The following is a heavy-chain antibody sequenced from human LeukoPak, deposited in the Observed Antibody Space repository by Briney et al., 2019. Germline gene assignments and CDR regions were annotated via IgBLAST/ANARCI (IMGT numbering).Heavy chain of an antibody. CDR2: ISDRGRT. Sequence: SETLSLTCTVSGDSITSRSNYWGWFRQPPGKGLEWTGTISDRGRTFYNPSLQSRVTLSLDSSKNHFALRLKSVTDADTAHYYCARRRGYHFDYWGQGTLVTISS. CDR3: ARRRGYHFDY. D-gene: IGHD3-10*01. J-gene: IGHJ4*02. V-gene: IGHV4-39*02. CDR1: GDSITSRSNY.